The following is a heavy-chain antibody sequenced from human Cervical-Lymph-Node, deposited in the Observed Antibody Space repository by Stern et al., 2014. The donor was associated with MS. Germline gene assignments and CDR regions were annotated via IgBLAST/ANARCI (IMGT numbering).Heavy chain of an antibody. CDR3: AKDRTSSSWGVDY. D-gene: IGHD6-19*01. J-gene: IGHJ4*02. V-gene: IGHV3-9*01. CDR1: GFNFGDYG. Sequence: EVQLVESGGGLVQPGRSLRLSCAASGFNFGDYGMHWVRQAPGKGLERDSGISWNSDKIVYAESVKGRFTISRDNAKDSLYLQMDSLRVEDTALYYCAKDRTSSSWGVDYWGQGTLVTVSS. CDR2: ISWNSDKI.